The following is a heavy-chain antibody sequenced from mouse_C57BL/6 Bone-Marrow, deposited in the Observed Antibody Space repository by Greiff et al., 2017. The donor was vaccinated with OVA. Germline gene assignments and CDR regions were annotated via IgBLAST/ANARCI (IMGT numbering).Heavy chain of an antibody. D-gene: IGHD1-2*01. Sequence: EVQLQESGPGLVKPSQSLSLTCSVTGYSITSGYYWYWIRQFPGNKLEWMGYISYDGSNNYNPSLKNRISITRDTSKNQFFLKLNSVTTEDTATYYCARDWLYYYAMDYWGQGTSVTVSS. CDR3: ARDWLYYYAMDY. J-gene: IGHJ4*01. V-gene: IGHV3-6*01. CDR1: GYSITSGYY. CDR2: ISYDGSN.